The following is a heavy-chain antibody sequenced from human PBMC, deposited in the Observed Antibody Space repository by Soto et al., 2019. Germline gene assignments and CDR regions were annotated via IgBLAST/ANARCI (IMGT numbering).Heavy chain of an antibody. Sequence: QVPLVESGGGVVQPGRSLRLSCAASGFTFSSYGMHWVRQAPGKGLEWVAVISYDGSNKYYADSVKGRFTISRDNSKNTLYLQMNSLRAEDTAVYYCARGGYCSSTSCRRRNWFDPWGQGTLVTVSS. CDR3: ARGGYCSSTSCRRRNWFDP. V-gene: IGHV3-30*03. D-gene: IGHD2-2*01. CDR2: ISYDGSNK. CDR1: GFTFSSYG. J-gene: IGHJ5*02.